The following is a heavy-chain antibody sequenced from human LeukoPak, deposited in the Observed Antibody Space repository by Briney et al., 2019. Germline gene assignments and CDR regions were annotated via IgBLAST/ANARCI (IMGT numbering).Heavy chain of an antibody. CDR3: ARMEEMATYDAFDI. V-gene: IGHV3-30-3*01. J-gene: IGHJ3*02. CDR2: ISYDGSNK. Sequence: GGSLRLSCAASGFTFSSYAMHWVRQAPGKGLEWVAVISYDGSNKYYADSVKGRFTISRDNSKNTLYLQMNSLRAEDTAVYYCARMEEMATYDAFDIWGQGTMVTVSS. CDR1: GFTFSSYA. D-gene: IGHD5-12*01.